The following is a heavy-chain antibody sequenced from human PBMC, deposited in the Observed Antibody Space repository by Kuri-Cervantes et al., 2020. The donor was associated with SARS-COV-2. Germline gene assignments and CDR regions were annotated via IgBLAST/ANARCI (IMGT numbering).Heavy chain of an antibody. D-gene: IGHD4-17*01. V-gene: IGHV4-34*01. Sequence: SQTLSLTCAVYGGSFSGYYWSWIRQPPGKGLEWIGEINHSGSTNHNPSLKSRVTISVDTSKNQFSLKLSSVTAADTAVYYCARDLDDYGDSPGYWGQGTLVTVSS. CDR2: INHSGST. J-gene: IGHJ4*02. CDR3: ARDLDDYGDSPGY. CDR1: GGSFSGYY.